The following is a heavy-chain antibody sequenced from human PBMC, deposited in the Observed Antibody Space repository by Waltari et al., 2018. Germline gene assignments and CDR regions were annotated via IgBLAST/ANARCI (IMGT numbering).Heavy chain of an antibody. D-gene: IGHD3-16*01. CDR1: GGSFSGYY. CDR3: ARVPGGGEADY. V-gene: IGHV4-34*01. CDR2: INHSGRT. Sequence: QVQLQQWGAGLLKPSETLSLTCAVYGGSFSGYYWSWIRQPPGKGLEWIGEINHSGRTNYNQSLKSRVTISVDTSKNQLSLKLSSVTAADTAVYYCARVPGGGEADYWGQGTLVTVSS. J-gene: IGHJ4*02.